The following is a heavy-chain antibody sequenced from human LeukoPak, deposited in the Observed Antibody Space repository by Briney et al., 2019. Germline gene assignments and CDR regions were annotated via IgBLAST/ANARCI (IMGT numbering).Heavy chain of an antibody. CDR3: ARAQWLEYYFDY. J-gene: IGHJ4*02. CDR1: GGTFSSYA. Sequence: AASVKVSCKASGGTFSSYAISWVRQAPGQGLEWMGGIIPIFGTANYAQKFQGRVTITTDEPTSTAYMELSSLRSEDTAVYYCARAQWLEYYFDYWGQGTLVTVSS. D-gene: IGHD6-19*01. CDR2: IIPIFGTA. V-gene: IGHV1-69*05.